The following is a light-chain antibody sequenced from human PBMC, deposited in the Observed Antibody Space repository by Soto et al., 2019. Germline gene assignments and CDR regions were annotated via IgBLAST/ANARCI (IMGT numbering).Light chain of an antibody. Sequence: SYELTQPPSVSVAPGKTAXITXXXNXIGSKSVHWYQQKPGQAPVXXXXXXXXRPSGIPERFSGSXSGNTATLTISRVEAGDEADYYCQVWDSSSDHPVFXGGTKLTVL. CDR2: XXX. CDR1: XIGSKS. CDR3: QVWDSSSDHPV. J-gene: IGLJ2*01. V-gene: IGLV3-21*04.